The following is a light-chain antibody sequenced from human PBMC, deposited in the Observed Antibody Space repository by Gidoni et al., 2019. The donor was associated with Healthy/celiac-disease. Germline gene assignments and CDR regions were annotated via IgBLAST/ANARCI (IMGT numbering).Light chain of an antibody. CDR2: GAS. CDR3: QQYNNWPPGCS. V-gene: IGKV3-15*01. J-gene: IGKJ2*04. Sequence: EIVMTQSPATLSVSPGERATLSCRASQSVSSNLAWYQQKPGQAPRLLIYGASTRATGIPARFSGSGSGTEFTLTIRSLQAEGGGVYYCQQYNNWPPGCSFGQGTKLEIK. CDR1: QSVSSN.